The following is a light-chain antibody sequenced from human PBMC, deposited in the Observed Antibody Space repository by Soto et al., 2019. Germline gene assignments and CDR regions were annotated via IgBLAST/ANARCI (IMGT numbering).Light chain of an antibody. J-gene: IGLJ1*01. CDR1: SSDVGGYNS. V-gene: IGLV2-14*03. Sequence: QSALTQPASVSGSPGQSITIFCTGTSSDVGGYNSVSWYQQHPGSAPKLMSYDVSSRPSGVSNRFSGSKSGNTASLTISGLQAEDEADYYCSSYTSSFQLAVFGSGTKVTVL. CDR2: DVS. CDR3: SSYTSSFQLAV.